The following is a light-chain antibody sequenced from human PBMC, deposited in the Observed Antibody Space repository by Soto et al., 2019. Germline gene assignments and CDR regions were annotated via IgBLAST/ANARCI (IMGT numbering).Light chain of an antibody. V-gene: IGLV1-47*01. CDR2: RNS. CDR1: ASTIGRNY. J-gene: IGLJ1*01. Sequence: QSVLTQSPSASGTPGQRVTISCSGSASTIGRNYVYWYQQLPGTAPKLLIYRNSQRPSGVPDRFSGSKSGTSASLAISGLRSEDEADYYCAAWDDNLSGLYVFVAGTKVTVL. CDR3: AAWDDNLSGLYV.